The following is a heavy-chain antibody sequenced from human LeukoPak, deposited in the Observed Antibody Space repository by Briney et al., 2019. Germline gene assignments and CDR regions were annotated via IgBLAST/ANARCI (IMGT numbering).Heavy chain of an antibody. J-gene: IGHJ4*02. CDR1: GFTFSSYA. V-gene: IGHV3-23*01. CDR3: AKSHYDFWSGMSYFDY. Sequence: GSLRLSCAASGFTFSSYAMSWVRQAPGKGLEWVSAISGSGGSTYYADSVKGRFTISRDNSKNTLYLQMNSLRAEDTAVYYCAKSHYDFWSGMSYFDYWGQGTLVTVSS. D-gene: IGHD3-3*01. CDR2: ISGSGGST.